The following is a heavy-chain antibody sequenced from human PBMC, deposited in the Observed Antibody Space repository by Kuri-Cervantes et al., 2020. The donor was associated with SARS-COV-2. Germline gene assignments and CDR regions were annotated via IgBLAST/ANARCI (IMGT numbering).Heavy chain of an antibody. D-gene: IGHD3-3*01. J-gene: IGHJ6*02. V-gene: IGHV4-34*01. Sequence: SETLSLTCTVSGGSINSDHWTWIRQPPGKGLEWIGEINHSGSTNYNPSLKSRVTISVDTSKNQFSLKLSSVTAADTAVYYCARLGPSITIFGVVILGGMDVWGQGTTVTVSS. CDR1: GGSINSDH. CDR2: INHSGST. CDR3: ARLGPSITIFGVVILGGMDV.